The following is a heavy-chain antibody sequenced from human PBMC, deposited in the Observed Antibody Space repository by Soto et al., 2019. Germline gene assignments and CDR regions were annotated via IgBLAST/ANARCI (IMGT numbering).Heavy chain of an antibody. CDR2: IWYDGSNK. V-gene: IGHV3-33*01. D-gene: IGHD5-18*01. CDR3: ARDVDTAMVHDY. J-gene: IGHJ4*02. Sequence: QVQLVESGGGVVQPGRSLRLSCAASGFTFSSYGMHWVRQAPGKGLEWVAVIWYDGSNKYYADSVKGRFTISRDNSKNTLYLQMNSLRVEDTAVYYCARDVDTAMVHDYWGQGTLVTVSS. CDR1: GFTFSSYG.